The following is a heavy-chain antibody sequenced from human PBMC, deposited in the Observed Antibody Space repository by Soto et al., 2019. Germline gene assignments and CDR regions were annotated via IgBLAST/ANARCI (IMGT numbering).Heavy chain of an antibody. D-gene: IGHD2-15*01. J-gene: IGHJ1*01. CDR2: INHSGST. V-gene: IGHV4-34*01. CDR3: AREVRYCSGGSCGYFQH. CDR1: GGSFSGYY. Sequence: SETLSLTCAVYGGSFSGYYWSWIRQPPGKGLEWIGEINHSGSTNYNPSLKSRVTISVDTSKNQFSLKLSSVTAADTAVYYCAREVRYCSGGSCGYFQHWGQGTLVTVS.